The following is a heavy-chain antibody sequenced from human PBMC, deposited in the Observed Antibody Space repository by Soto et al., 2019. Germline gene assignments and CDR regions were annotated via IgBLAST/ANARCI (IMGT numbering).Heavy chain of an antibody. Sequence: GGSLRLSCAASGFTFSNAWMSWVRQAPGKGLEWVGRIKSKTDGGTTDYAAPVKGRFTISRDDSKNTLYLQMNSLKTEDTAVYYCTELRGGSCYSDYWGQGTLVTVSS. CDR1: GFTFSNAW. V-gene: IGHV3-15*01. J-gene: IGHJ4*02. CDR2: IKSKTDGGTT. CDR3: TELRGGSCYSDY. D-gene: IGHD2-15*01.